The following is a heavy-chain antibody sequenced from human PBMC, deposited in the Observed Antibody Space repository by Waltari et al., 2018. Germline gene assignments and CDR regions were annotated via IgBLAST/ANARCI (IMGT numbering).Heavy chain of an antibody. CDR1: GYTLTELS. CDR2: FDPEEDET. D-gene: IGHD2-15*01. V-gene: IGHV1-24*01. CDR3: ATVGYCSGGSCYSSSYYYYGMDV. J-gene: IGHJ6*02. Sequence: QVQLVQSGAEVKKPGASVKVSCKVSGYTLTELSMHWVRQAPGKGLEWMGGFDPEEDETIYAQKFQGRVTMTEDTSTDTAYMELSSLRSEDTAVYYCATVGYCSGGSCYSSSYYYYGMDVWGQGTTVTVSS.